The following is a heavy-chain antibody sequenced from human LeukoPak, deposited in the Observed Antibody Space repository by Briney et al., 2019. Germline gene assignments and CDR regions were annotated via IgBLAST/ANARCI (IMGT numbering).Heavy chain of an antibody. J-gene: IGHJ1*01. CDR2: IWYDGSNK. D-gene: IGHD2-21*02. CDR1: GFTFSSYG. Sequence: PGGSLRLSCAASGFTFSSYGMHWVRQAPGKGLEWVAVIWYDGSNKYYADSVKGRFTIPRDNSKNTLYLQMNSLRAEDTAVYYCAREGGAYCGGNCYSEYFQHWGQGTLVTVSS. CDR3: AREGGAYCGGNCYSEYFQH. V-gene: IGHV3-33*01.